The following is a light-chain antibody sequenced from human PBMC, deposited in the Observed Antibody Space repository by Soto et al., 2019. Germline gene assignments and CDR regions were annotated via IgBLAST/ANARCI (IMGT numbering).Light chain of an antibody. Sequence: ETVMTQSAATLSVSPWEGATLSCRASQSVSSKLAWYQQKPGQAPRLLIYGASTRATGIPARFSGSGSGTEFTLTISSLLSEEFAVYYCQQYNNWPPITFGQGTRLEIK. CDR2: GAS. CDR1: QSVSSK. V-gene: IGKV3-15*01. J-gene: IGKJ5*01. CDR3: QQYNNWPPIT.